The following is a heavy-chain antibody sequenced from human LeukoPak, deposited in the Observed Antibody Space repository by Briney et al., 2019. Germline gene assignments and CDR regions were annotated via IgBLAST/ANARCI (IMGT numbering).Heavy chain of an antibody. CDR2: IYDNGNT. V-gene: IGHV4-59*08. Sequence: SETLSLTCTVSGGSISGYIWSWIRQPPGKGLERIAYIYDNGNTNYNPSLKSRVTIALDTSKNQFSLRLNSVTAADTAVYYCVRLSVVSPHRYFDLWGRGTLVTVSS. D-gene: IGHD4-23*01. CDR3: VRLSVVSPHRYFDL. J-gene: IGHJ2*01. CDR1: GGSISGYI.